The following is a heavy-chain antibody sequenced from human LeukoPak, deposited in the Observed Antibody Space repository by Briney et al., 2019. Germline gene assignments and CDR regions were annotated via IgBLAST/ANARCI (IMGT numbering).Heavy chain of an antibody. Sequence: SETLSLTCTVSGVYISSSSFYWGWIRQPPGQNLEWIGRIYYSGSTYYNPSLKCRVTISVDTSKHQFSLKLSSVTAADTAVYYCARLGYCTNAVCYNWFDPWGQGTLVTVSS. V-gene: IGHV4-39*01. CDR1: GVYISSSSFY. D-gene: IGHD2-8*01. CDR3: ARLGYCTNAVCYNWFDP. CDR2: IYYSGST. J-gene: IGHJ5*02.